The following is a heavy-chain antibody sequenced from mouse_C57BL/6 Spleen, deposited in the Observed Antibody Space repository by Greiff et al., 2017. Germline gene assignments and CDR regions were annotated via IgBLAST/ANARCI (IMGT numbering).Heavy chain of an antibody. J-gene: IGHJ2*01. CDR2: IDPSDSYT. CDR3: ARGPGDY. Sequence: VQLQESGAELVMPGASVKLSCKASGYTFTSYWMHWVKQRPGQGLEWIGEIDPSDSYTNYNQKFKGKSTLTVDKSSSTAYMQLSSLTSEDSAVYYCARGPGDYWGQGTTLTVSS. CDR1: GYTFTSYW. V-gene: IGHV1-69*01.